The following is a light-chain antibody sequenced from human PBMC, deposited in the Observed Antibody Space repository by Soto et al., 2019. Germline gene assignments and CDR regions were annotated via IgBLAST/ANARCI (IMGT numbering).Light chain of an antibody. V-gene: IGLV4-69*01. CDR3: QPWGDGNVL. CDR1: SGHNTYA. J-gene: IGLJ2*01. CDR2: LNSDGSH. Sequence: QPVLTQSPSASASLGTSVKLTCTLSSGHNTYAIAWHQQQPQRGPRYLMRLNSDGSHSKGDGIPDRFSGSSSGAERYLTISSLQSEDEADSYCQPWGDGNVLFGGGTQLTVL.